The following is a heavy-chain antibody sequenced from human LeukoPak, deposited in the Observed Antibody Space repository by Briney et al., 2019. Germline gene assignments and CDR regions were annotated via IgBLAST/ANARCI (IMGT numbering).Heavy chain of an antibody. CDR1: GGSISSYY. Sequence: SETLSLTCTVSGGSISSYYWSWIRQPPGKRLEWIGHNYYSGSTNYNPSLKSRVTISVDTSKNQFSLKLSSVTAADTAVYYCASRSSIWSGYQDTLYYFDSWGQGTLVTVSS. V-gene: IGHV4-59*01. D-gene: IGHD3-3*01. J-gene: IGHJ4*02. CDR3: ASRSSIWSGYQDTLYYFDS. CDR2: NYYSGST.